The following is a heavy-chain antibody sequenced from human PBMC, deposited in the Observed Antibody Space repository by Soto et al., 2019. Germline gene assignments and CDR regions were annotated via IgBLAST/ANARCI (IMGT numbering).Heavy chain of an antibody. CDR1: GGSISSYY. D-gene: IGHD3-9*01. CDR2: IYYSGST. J-gene: IGHJ4*02. V-gene: IGHV4-59*08. Sequence: SETLSLTCTVSGGSISSYYWSWIRQPPGKGLEWIGYIYYSGSTNYNPSLKSRATISVDTSKNQFALKLSSVTAADTAVYYCARIPFRYFRTDSFPPYFDYWGQGTLVTVSS. CDR3: ARIPFRYFRTDSFPPYFDY.